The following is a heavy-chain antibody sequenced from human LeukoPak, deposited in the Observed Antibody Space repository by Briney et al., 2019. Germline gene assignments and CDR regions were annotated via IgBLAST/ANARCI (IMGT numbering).Heavy chain of an antibody. CDR3: ARYRGRRTISPWYFDL. V-gene: IGHV7-4-1*02. J-gene: IGHJ2*01. D-gene: IGHD3-16*01. CDR1: GYTFTSYA. Sequence: ASVKVSCKASGYTFTSYAMNWVRQAPGQGLEWMGWINTNTGNPTYAQGFTGRFVFSLDTSVSTAYLQISGLKAEDTAVYYCARYRGRRTISPWYFDLWGRGTLVTVSS. CDR2: INTNTGNP.